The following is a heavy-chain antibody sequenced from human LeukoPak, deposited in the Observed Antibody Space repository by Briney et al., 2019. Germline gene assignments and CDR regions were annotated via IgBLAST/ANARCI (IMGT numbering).Heavy chain of an antibody. V-gene: IGHV1-2*02. CDR2: INPNSGGT. CDR1: GYTFTGYY. CDR3: ARKVSYYYDSSGSPFDY. D-gene: IGHD3-22*01. J-gene: IGHJ4*02. Sequence: ASVKVSCKASGYTFTGYYMHWVRQAPGQGLEWMGWINPNSGGTNYAQKFQGRVTMTRDTSISTAYMELSRLRSEDTAVYYCARKVSYYYDSSGSPFDYWGQGTLVTVSS.